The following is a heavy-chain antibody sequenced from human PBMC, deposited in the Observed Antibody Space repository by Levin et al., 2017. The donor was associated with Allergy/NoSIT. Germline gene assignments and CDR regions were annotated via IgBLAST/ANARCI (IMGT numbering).Heavy chain of an antibody. CDR2: ISVDGNT. CDR1: GFTFRSYA. CDR3: ANYFVATYRYMDV. Sequence: PGGSLRLSCAASGFTFRSYALTWVRQTPGKGLEWVSTISVDGNTYYADSVRGRFTISRDNSKNTLYLQMNSLRAEDTAVYSCANYFVATYRYMDVWGKGTTVTVSS. V-gene: IGHV3-23*01. D-gene: IGHD2-2*02. J-gene: IGHJ6*03.